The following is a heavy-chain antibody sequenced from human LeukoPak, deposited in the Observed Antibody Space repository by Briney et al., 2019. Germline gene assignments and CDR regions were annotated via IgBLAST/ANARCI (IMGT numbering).Heavy chain of an antibody. CDR3: ARDYYDTSGNGAYDI. CDR1: GYTFSGYY. CDR2: INPNSGGT. J-gene: IGHJ3*02. V-gene: IGHV1-2*02. Sequence: ASVKVSCKAFGYTFSGYYMHWVRQAPGQGLEWMGWINPNSGGTKYAEKFQGRATMTRDTSITTVYMELSRLRSDDTAVYYCARDYYDTSGNGAYDIWGQGTMVTVSS. D-gene: IGHD3-22*01.